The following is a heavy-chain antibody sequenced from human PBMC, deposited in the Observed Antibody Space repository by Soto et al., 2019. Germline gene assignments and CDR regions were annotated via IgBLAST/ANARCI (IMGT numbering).Heavy chain of an antibody. Sequence: PGGSLRLSCAASGFTFGSYAMHWVRQAPGKGLEWVAVISYDGSNKYYADSVKGRFTISRDNSKNTLYLQMNSLRAEDTAVYYCARDIDYYDSSGYPDYWGQGTLVTVSS. D-gene: IGHD3-22*01. V-gene: IGHV3-30-3*01. CDR1: GFTFGSYA. CDR2: ISYDGSNK. CDR3: ARDIDYYDSSGYPDY. J-gene: IGHJ4*02.